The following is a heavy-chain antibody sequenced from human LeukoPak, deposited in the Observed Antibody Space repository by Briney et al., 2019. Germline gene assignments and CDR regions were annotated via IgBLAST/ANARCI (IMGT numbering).Heavy chain of an antibody. Sequence: GGALRRSSAAAGFTFISYAMRWGGRAPGKGGEGVSAIIGSGGITYYSDSAKGRITISRDNSKNTLYLQMNSLRAEDTAVYYCTRVRFLEWLLDDAFDIWGQGTMVTVSS. CDR3: TRVRFLEWLLDDAFDI. J-gene: IGHJ3*02. CDR2: IIGSGGIT. D-gene: IGHD3-3*01. V-gene: IGHV3-23*01. CDR1: GFTFISYA.